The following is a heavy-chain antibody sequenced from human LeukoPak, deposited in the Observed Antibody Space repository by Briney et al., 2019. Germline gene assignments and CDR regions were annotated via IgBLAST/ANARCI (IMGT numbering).Heavy chain of an antibody. Sequence: PSETLSLTCSVSGGSVSSGSYYWSWIRQPPGKGLGWIGYIYNSGSTNYNPSLKSRVTISVDTSKNQFSLKLSSVTAGDTAVYYCVLAVGGSWWLDPWGQGILVTVSS. D-gene: IGHD6-13*01. CDR2: IYNSGST. CDR1: GGSVSSGSYY. V-gene: IGHV4-61*01. CDR3: VLAVGGSWWLDP. J-gene: IGHJ5*02.